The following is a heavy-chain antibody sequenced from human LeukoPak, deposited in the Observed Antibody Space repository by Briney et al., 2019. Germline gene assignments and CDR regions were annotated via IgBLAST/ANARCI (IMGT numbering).Heavy chain of an antibody. V-gene: IGHV3-33*06. CDR3: AKWGPYDILTGRIN. CDR2: IWYDGSNK. J-gene: IGHJ4*02. Sequence: GGSLRLSCAASGFTFSSYGMHWVRQAPGKGLEWVAVIWYDGSNKYYADSVKGRFTISRDNSKNTLYLQMNSLRAEDTAVYYCAKWGPYDILTGRINWGQGTLVTVSS. CDR1: GFTFSSYG. D-gene: IGHD3-9*01.